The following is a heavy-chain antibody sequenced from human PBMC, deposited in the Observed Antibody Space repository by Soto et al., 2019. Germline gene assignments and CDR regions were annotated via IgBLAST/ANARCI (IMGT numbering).Heavy chain of an antibody. CDR1: GGSISSGDYY. Sequence: TLSLTCTVSGGSISSGDYYWSWIRQSPGKGLEWIGYIYNGGRTFYRPSLESRISMSLDATKNSYSLRLTSVTAADTAVYYCARAPVGMDSINFFDHWGQGILVTVSS. D-gene: IGHD2-8*01. V-gene: IGHV4-30-4*01. CDR2: IYNGGRT. J-gene: IGHJ4*02. CDR3: ARAPVGMDSINFFDH.